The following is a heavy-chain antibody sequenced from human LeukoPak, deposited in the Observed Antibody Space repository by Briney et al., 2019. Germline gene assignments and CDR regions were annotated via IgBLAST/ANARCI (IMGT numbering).Heavy chain of an antibody. V-gene: IGHV4-34*01. CDR2: INHSGST. J-gene: IGHJ4*02. CDR1: GGSFSGYY. D-gene: IGHD3-3*01. Sequence: PSETLSLTCAVYGGSFSGYYWSWIRQPPGKGLEWIGEINHSGSTNYNPSLKSRVTISVDTSKNQFSLKLSSVTAADTAVYYCARGRFYDFWSGYNQAYYFDYWGQGPLVTVSS. CDR3: ARGRFYDFWSGYNQAYYFDY.